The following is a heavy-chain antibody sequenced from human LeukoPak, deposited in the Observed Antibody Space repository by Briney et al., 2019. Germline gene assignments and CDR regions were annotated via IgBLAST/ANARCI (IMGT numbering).Heavy chain of an antibody. CDR2: IFYTGST. V-gene: IGHV4-59*01. Sequence: PSETLSLTCTVSGGSISSYYWSWIRQPPGKGLEWIGYIFYTGSTNYNPSLKSRVTISLHTSKKQFSLKLSSVTAADTAVYYCAVAAAQSYYFDYWGQGTLVTVSS. CDR3: AVAAAQSYYFDY. CDR1: GGSISSYY. D-gene: IGHD6-13*01. J-gene: IGHJ4*02.